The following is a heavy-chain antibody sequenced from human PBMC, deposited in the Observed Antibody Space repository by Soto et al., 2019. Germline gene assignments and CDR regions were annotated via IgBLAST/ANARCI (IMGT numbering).Heavy chain of an antibody. CDR1: GFTLSSYD. D-gene: IGHD3-9*01. CDR3: TRKTPPTGMEV. Sequence: EVQLVESGGGLVQPGGSLRLSCAASGFTLSSYDIHWVRQATGEGLAWVSGIGSGGDTHYADSVKGRFIISREDGKNSLYLQMNNLRVGDTAVYYCTRKTPPTGMEVWGQGVTVNVSS. CDR2: IGSGGDT. J-gene: IGHJ6*02. V-gene: IGHV3-13*01.